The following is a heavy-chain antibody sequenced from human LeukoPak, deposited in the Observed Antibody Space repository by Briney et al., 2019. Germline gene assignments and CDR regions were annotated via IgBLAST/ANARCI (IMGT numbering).Heavy chain of an antibody. J-gene: IGHJ6*03. CDR2: INHSGST. CDR3: ARIKAARISGVVNYYYYYYMDV. D-gene: IGHD3-3*01. CDR1: GGSFSGYY. Sequence: SETLSLTCAVYGGSFSGYYWSWIRQPPGKGLEWIGEINHSGSTNYNPSLKSRVTISVDTSKNQFSLKLSSVTAADTAVYYCARIKAARISGVVNYYYYYYMDVWGKGTTVTVSS. V-gene: IGHV4-34*01.